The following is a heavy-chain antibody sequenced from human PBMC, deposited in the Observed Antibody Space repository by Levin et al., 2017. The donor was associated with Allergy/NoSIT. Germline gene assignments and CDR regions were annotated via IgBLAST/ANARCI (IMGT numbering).Heavy chain of an antibody. CDR3: AREMVERMTAHYFDY. V-gene: IGHV3-21*01. CDR1: GFTFSSYS. CDR2: ISSSSSYI. J-gene: IGHJ4*02. D-gene: IGHD2-8*01. Sequence: PGGSLRLSCAASGFTFSSYSMNWVRQAPGKGLEWVSSISSSSSYIYYADSVKGRFTISRDNAKNSLYLQMNSLRAEDTAVYYCAREMVERMTAHYFDYWGQGTLVTVSS.